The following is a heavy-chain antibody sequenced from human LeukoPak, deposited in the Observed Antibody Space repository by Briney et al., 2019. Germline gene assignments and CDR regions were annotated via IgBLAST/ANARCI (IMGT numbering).Heavy chain of an antibody. D-gene: IGHD3-9*01. J-gene: IGHJ5*02. V-gene: IGHV4-34*01. CDR3: ARLYYDILTGYYGYNWFDP. CDR1: GGSFSGYY. Sequence: PSETLSLTCAVYGGSFSGYYWSWIRQPPGKGLEWIGEINHSGSTNYNPSLKSRVTISVDKSKNQFSLKLSSVTAADTAVYYCARLYYDILTGYYGYNWFDPWGQGTLVTVSS. CDR2: INHSGST.